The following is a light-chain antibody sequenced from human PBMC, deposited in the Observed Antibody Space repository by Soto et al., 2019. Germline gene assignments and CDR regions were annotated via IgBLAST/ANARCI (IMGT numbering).Light chain of an antibody. V-gene: IGKV1-5*01. CDR1: QTISTW. J-gene: IGKJ5*01. CDR2: DAS. Sequence: DIQMTQSPSTLSAFVGDRVTITCRASQTISTWLAWYQQKPGKAPKLLIFDASTLQSGVPSRFSGSGSGTKFTLTINSLQPYDIATYYCQQYNSFSVNFGQGTRLEIK. CDR3: QQYNSFSVN.